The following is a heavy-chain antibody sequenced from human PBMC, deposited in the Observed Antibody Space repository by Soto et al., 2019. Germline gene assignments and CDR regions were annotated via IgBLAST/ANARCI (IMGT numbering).Heavy chain of an antibody. Sequence: QVQLVESGGGVVQPGRSLRLSCAASGFTFSSYGMHWVRQAPGKGLEWVAVISYDGSNKYYADSVKGRFTISRDNSKNTLYLQMNSLRAEDTAVYYCAKPYPLGYGDAFGYWGQGTLVTVSS. J-gene: IGHJ4*02. CDR2: ISYDGSNK. CDR1: GFTFSSYG. CDR3: AKPYPLGYGDAFGY. D-gene: IGHD4-17*01. V-gene: IGHV3-30*18.